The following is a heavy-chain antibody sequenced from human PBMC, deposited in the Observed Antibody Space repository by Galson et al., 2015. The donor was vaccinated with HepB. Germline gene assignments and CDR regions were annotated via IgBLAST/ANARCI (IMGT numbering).Heavy chain of an antibody. V-gene: IGHV3-21*01. CDR1: GFTFSIYS. D-gene: IGHD6-13*01. CDR3: ARVHSGYSRNWYDHFYYRMDV. J-gene: IGHJ6*02. Sequence: SLRLSCKASGFTFSIYSMNRVRQAPGKGLEWVSSISSSSSYIYYADSVKGRFTISRDNAKNSLYLQMSSLRAEDTAVYYCARVHSGYSRNWYDHFYYRMDVWGQGTTVTVSS. CDR2: ISSSSSYI.